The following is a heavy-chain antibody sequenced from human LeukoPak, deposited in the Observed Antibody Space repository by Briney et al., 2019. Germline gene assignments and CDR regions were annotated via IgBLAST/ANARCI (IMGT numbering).Heavy chain of an antibody. CDR2: INHSGST. Sequence: SETLSLTCAVYGGSFSGYYWSWIRQPPGKGLEWIGEINHSGSTNYNPSLKSRVTISVDTSKSQFSLKLSSVTAADTAVYYCARGKAVVVTARAFDIWGQGTMVTVSS. D-gene: IGHD2-21*02. CDR3: ARGKAVVVTARAFDI. J-gene: IGHJ3*02. V-gene: IGHV4-34*01. CDR1: GGSFSGYY.